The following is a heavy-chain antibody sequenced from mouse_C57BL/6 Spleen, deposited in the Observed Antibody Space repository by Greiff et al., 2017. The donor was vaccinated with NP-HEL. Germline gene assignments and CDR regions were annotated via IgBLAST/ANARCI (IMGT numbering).Heavy chain of an antibody. Sequence: VQLVESEGGLVQPGSSMKLSCTASGFTFSDYYMAWVRQVPEKGLEWVANINYDGSSTYYLDSLKSRFIISRDNAKNILYLQMSSLKSEDTATYYCAREESYGNYIAYWGQGTLVTVSA. J-gene: IGHJ3*01. D-gene: IGHD2-1*01. CDR3: AREESYGNYIAY. CDR1: GFTFSDYY. CDR2: INYDGSST. V-gene: IGHV5-16*01.